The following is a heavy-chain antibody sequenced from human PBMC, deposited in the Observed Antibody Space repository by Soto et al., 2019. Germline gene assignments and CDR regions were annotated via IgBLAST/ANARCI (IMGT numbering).Heavy chain of an antibody. CDR3: AKDRNYPRDQFHN. CDR1: GFTFNNYA. Sequence: GGSLRLSCAASGFTFNNYAMSWVRQAPGKGLEWVSAISANGQGIYYADSVKGRFIISRDSSRNTVFLHMDSLAAEDTAVYYCAKDRNYPRDQFHNWGQGTLVTVSS. CDR2: ISANGQGI. J-gene: IGHJ4*02. D-gene: IGHD1-7*01. V-gene: IGHV3-23*01.